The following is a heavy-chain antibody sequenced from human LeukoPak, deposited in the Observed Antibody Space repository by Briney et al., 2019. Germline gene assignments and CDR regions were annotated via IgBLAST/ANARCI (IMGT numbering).Heavy chain of an antibody. CDR1: GASISSYY. CDR3: ASSRDGYNLNYFDY. Sequence: SETLSLTCTVSGASISSYYWSWIRQPPGKGLEWIGSIYYSGSTYYNPSLKSRVTISVDTSKNQFSLKLSSVTAADTAVYYCASSRDGYNLNYFDYWGQGTLVTVSS. J-gene: IGHJ4*02. D-gene: IGHD5-24*01. CDR2: IYYSGST. V-gene: IGHV4-59*12.